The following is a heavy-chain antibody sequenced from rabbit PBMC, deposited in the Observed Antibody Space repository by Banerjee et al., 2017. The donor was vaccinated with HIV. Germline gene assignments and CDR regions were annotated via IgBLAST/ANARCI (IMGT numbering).Heavy chain of an antibody. CDR2: IYAGSSGST. Sequence: QEQLEESGGDLVKPEGSLTLTCTASGFSFSNNYVMCWVRQAPGKGLEWIACIYAGSSGSTWYASWAKGRFTISKTSSTTVTLQMTSLTAADTATYFCARDLAGVIGWNFNLWGQGTLVTVS. CDR3: ARDLAGVIGWNFNL. V-gene: IGHV1S45*01. J-gene: IGHJ4*01. D-gene: IGHD4-1*01. CDR1: GFSFSNNYV.